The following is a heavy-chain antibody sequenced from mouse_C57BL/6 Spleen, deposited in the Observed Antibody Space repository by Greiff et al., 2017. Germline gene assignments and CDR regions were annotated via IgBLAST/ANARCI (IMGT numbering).Heavy chain of an antibody. CDR1: GFTFSDFY. J-gene: IGHJ3*01. CDR2: SRNKANDYTT. CDR3: ARDEDYSSFAY. D-gene: IGHD2-13*01. Sequence: EVKLVESGGGLVQSGRSLRLSCATSGFTFSDFYMEWVRQAPGKGLEWIAASRNKANDYTTEYSASVKGRFIVSRDTSQSILYLQMNALRAEDTAIYYCARDEDYSSFAYWGQGTLVTVSA. V-gene: IGHV7-1*01.